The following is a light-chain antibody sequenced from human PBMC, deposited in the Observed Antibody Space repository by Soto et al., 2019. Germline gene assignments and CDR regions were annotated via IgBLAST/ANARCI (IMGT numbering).Light chain of an antibody. CDR3: QSYDSSLSGYV. J-gene: IGLJ1*01. Sequence: QSVLTQPPSVSGAPGKRVTISCTGSSSNIGAGYDVHWYQQLPGTAPKVLIYGNSNRPSGVPDRFSGSKSGTSASLAITGLQAEDEAGYYCQSYDSSLSGYVFGTGTKVTVL. CDR2: GNS. CDR1: SSNIGAGYD. V-gene: IGLV1-40*01.